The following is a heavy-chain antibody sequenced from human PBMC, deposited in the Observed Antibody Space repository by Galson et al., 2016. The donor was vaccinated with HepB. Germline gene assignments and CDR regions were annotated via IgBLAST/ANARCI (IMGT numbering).Heavy chain of an antibody. D-gene: IGHD5-18*01. J-gene: IGHJ4*02. V-gene: IGHV3-43D*04. CDR3: VRGYSYGDY. Sequence: SLRLSCAASGFNYSSYGMHWVRQAPGKGLEWVSLISWEGETAHYADFVRGRFTISRDNRKNSVYLQMNSLRPEDAALYFCVRGYSYGDYWGQGTLVTVSS. CDR1: GFNYSSYG. CDR2: ISWEGETA.